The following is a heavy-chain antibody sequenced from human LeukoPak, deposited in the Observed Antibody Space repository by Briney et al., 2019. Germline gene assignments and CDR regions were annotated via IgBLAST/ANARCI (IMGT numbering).Heavy chain of an antibody. CDR3: AKDVGLWALDY. J-gene: IGHJ4*02. CDR1: GFTFSSYG. V-gene: IGHV3-30*18. Sequence: GGSLRLSCAASGFTFSSYGMHWVRQAPGKGLEWVAVISYDGSNIYYADSVKGRFTISRDNSKNTLYLQMNSLRPEDTAVYYRAKDVGLWALDYWGQGTLVTVSS. CDR2: ISYDGSNI. D-gene: IGHD5-18*01.